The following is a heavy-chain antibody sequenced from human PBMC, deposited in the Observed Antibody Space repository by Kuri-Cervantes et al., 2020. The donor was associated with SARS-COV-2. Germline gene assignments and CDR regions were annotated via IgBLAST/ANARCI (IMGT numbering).Heavy chain of an antibody. Sequence: GGSLRLSCAVSGFYFGDYYMSWIRQAPGKGLEWISFISSSGTYINYADSVKGRFIISRDGAKNSLYLQMHSLRADDTAVYYCARGIHEGLDVWGPGTTVTVSS. V-gene: IGHV3-11*06. CDR3: ARGIHEGLDV. D-gene: IGHD5-18*01. J-gene: IGHJ6*02. CDR2: ISSSGTYI. CDR1: GFYFGDYY.